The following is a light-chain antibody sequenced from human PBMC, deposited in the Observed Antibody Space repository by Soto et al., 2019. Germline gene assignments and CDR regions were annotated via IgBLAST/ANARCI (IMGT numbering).Light chain of an antibody. J-gene: IGKJ1*01. V-gene: IGKV3-15*01. CDR2: GAS. CDR1: QSVSSN. CDR3: QQYNTWPPWA. Sequence: EVLMTQSPATLSLSPGERATLSCRASQSVSSNLAWYHHKPGQAPRLLIYGASTRVTGIPARFSGSGSGTEFTLTISSLQSEDFAVYYCQQYNTWPPWAFGQGTKVEIK.